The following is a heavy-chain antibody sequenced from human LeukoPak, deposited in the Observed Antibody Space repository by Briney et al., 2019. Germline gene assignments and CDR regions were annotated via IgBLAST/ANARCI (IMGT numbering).Heavy chain of an antibody. Sequence: GGSLRLSCAASGFTVSSNYMTWVRQAPGKGLEWVSVIYSGGSTYYADSVKGRFTISRDNSKNTLYLQINSLRAEDTAVYYCAKRGAVAGPFDYWGQGTLVTVSS. CDR2: IYSGGST. J-gene: IGHJ4*02. V-gene: IGHV3-53*01. CDR3: AKRGAVAGPFDY. D-gene: IGHD6-19*01. CDR1: GFTVSSNY.